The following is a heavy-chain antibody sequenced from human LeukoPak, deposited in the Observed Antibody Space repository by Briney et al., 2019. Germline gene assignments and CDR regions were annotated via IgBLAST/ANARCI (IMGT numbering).Heavy chain of an antibody. V-gene: IGHV3-7*01. CDR3: VRDRGSGSSQTHEFFEH. J-gene: IGHJ1*01. D-gene: IGHD1-26*01. Sequence: GGSLRLSCAASGFTFTNYWMSWVRQAPGKGLEWVAMIREDGGDIYYVGSVKGRFTISRDNTKNSLYLQMNSLGAEDTAMYYCVRDRGSGSSQTHEFFEHWGQGTLVTVSS. CDR2: IREDGGDI. CDR1: GFTFTNYW.